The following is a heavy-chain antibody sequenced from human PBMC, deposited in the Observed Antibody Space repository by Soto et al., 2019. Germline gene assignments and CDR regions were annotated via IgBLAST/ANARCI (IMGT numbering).Heavy chain of an antibody. D-gene: IGHD1-1*01. J-gene: IGHJ3*02. Sequence: QEQLQQWGAGLLKPSETLSLTCAVYGGFVSSGNYYWSWIRQPPGKGLEWIGEMSHSGGTHFNPSLKCRVTISGDTSKNQFSLKMSSVTAADTALYYCARVERGTATTVVDAFDIWGPGTMVTVSS. CDR3: ARVERGTATTVVDAFDI. V-gene: IGHV4-34*01. CDR2: MSHSGGT. CDR1: GGFVSSGNYY.